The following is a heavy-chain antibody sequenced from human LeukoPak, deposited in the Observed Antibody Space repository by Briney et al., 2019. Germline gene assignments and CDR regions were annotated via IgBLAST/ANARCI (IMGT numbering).Heavy chain of an antibody. Sequence: GESLRISCKVSGYSFTNNWIGWVRQMPGNGLEWMGIIYPADSDVRYSPSFQGQVTISADKSISTAYLQWSSLKASDTAMYYCARPQKYSTGWYYDYWGQGTVVTVSS. CDR1: GYSFTNNW. CDR3: ARPQKYSTGWYYDY. J-gene: IGHJ4*02. V-gene: IGHV5-51*01. CDR2: IYPADSDV. D-gene: IGHD6-19*01.